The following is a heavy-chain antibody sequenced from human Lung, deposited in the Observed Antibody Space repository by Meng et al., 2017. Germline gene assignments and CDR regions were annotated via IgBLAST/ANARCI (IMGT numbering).Heavy chain of an antibody. CDR2: IYWNDDK. V-gene: IGHV2-5*01. D-gene: IGHD3-10*01. J-gene: IGHJ4*02. CDR3: ARAKYGSGLMAIDY. Sequence: SGPTLAKPTQTLTLTCTFSGFPLSTSGVGVGWIRQPPGKALEWLALIYWNDDKRYSPSLKSRLTITKDTSKNQVVLTMTNMDPVDTATYYYARAKYGSGLMAIDYWGQGTLVTVSS. CDR1: GFPLSTSGVG.